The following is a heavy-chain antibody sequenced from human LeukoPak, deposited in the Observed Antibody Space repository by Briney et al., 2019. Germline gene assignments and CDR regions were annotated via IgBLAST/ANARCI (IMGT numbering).Heavy chain of an antibody. CDR2: ISYDGSNQ. CDR3: GRGIAAAGYVEY. J-gene: IGHJ4*02. V-gene: IGHV3-30*04. D-gene: IGHD6-13*01. CDR1: GFIFSDCA. Sequence: GGSLRLSCAASGFIFSDCAMHWVRQAPGKGLEWVAVISYDGSNQFYADSVKGRFTISRDNSKNTLYLQMNSLRTEDTSVYYCGRGIAAAGYVEYWGQGTLVTVSS.